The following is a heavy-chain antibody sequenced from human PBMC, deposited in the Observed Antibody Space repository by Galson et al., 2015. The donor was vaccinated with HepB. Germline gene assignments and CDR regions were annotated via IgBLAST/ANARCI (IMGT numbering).Heavy chain of an antibody. V-gene: IGHV3-30-3*01. CDR3: ARGVRGDFWSGYDN. J-gene: IGHJ4*02. CDR1: GFTFSSYA. CDR2: ISYDGSNK. Sequence: SLRLSCAASGFTFSSYAMHWVRQAPGKGLEWVAVISYDGSNKYYADSVEGRFTISRDNSKNTLYLQMNSLRAEDTAVYYCARGVRGDFWSGYDNWGQGTLVTVSS. D-gene: IGHD3-3*01.